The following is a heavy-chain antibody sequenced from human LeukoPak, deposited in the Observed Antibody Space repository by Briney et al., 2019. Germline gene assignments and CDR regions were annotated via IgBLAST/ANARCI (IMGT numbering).Heavy chain of an antibody. Sequence: GASVKVSCKASGYTFTSYDINWVRQATGQGLEWMGWMNPNSGNTGYAQKFQGRVTITRNTSISTAYMELSSLRSEDTAVYYCARGNPYYDFWSGHCYYYYYMDVWGKGTTVTVSS. D-gene: IGHD3-3*01. V-gene: IGHV1-8*03. J-gene: IGHJ6*03. CDR2: MNPNSGNT. CDR1: GYTFTSYD. CDR3: ARGNPYYDFWSGHCYYYYYMDV.